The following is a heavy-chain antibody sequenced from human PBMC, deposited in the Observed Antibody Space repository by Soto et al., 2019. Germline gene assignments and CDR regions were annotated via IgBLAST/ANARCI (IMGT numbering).Heavy chain of an antibody. J-gene: IGHJ4*02. CDR2: IKEDGSEK. CDR3: ARFDWLLYYFDY. CDR1: GFTFSSYW. D-gene: IGHD3-9*01. Sequence: GGSLRLSCAASGFTFSSYWMSWVRQAPGKGLEWVANIKEDGSEKYYVDSVKGRFTISRDNAKNSLYLQMNSLRAEDTAVYFCARFDWLLYYFDYWGQGTLVTVSS. V-gene: IGHV3-7*01.